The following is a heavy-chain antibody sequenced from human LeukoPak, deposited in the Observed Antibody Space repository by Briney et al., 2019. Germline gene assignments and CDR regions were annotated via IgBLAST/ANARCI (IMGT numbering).Heavy chain of an antibody. Sequence: GGSLRLSCAASGFSLTNAWMSWVRQAPGKGLEWVSAISGSGGSTYYADSVRGRFTISRDNSRNTMYLQMNSLRVEDAAVYYCAKAPVTSCRGAFCYPFDSWGQGTLVTVSS. J-gene: IGHJ4*02. D-gene: IGHD2-15*01. CDR1: GFSLTNAW. CDR3: AKAPVTSCRGAFCYPFDS. CDR2: ISGSGGST. V-gene: IGHV3-23*01.